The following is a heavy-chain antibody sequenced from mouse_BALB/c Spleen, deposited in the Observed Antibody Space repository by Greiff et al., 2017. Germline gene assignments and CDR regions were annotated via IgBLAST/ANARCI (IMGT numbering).Heavy chain of an antibody. CDR1: GFSLTGYG. V-gene: IGHV2-6-7*01. CDR2: IWGDGST. Sequence: QVQLKESGPGLVAPSQSLSITCTVSGFSLTGYGVNWVRQPPGKGLEWLGMIWGDGSTDYNSALKSRLSISKDNSKSQVFLKMNSLQTDDTARYYWARDRGWLLRGYAMDYWGQGTTVTVSS. J-gene: IGHJ4*01. CDR3: ARDRGWLLRGYAMDY. D-gene: IGHD2-3*01.